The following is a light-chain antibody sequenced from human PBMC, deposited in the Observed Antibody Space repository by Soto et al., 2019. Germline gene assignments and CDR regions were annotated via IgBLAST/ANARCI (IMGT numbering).Light chain of an antibody. J-gene: IGLJ1*01. CDR2: DES. CDR3: QVWDSSSDHLYV. V-gene: IGLV3-21*02. CDR1: NIGSKS. Sequence: SYELTQPPSVSVAPGQTARITCGGNNIGSKSVHWYQQKPGQAPVLVVYDESDRPSGIPERFSGSNSGNTATLTISRVEAGDEADYYCQVWDSSSDHLYVFGTGTKLTVL.